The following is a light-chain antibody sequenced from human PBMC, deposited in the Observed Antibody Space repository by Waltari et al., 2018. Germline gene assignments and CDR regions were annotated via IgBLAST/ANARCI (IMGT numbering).Light chain of an antibody. V-gene: IGLV2-11*01. Sequence: QSALTQPRSVSGSPGQSVTIPCTGTSSDVGGYDYVPLYQHHPGKAPKLMIYDVTKRPAGVPVRFSCSKSGNTASLTISGLQAEDEADYYCCSYAGSYTHVVFGGGTKLTVL. CDR2: DVT. CDR3: CSYAGSYTHVV. CDR1: SSDVGGYDY. J-gene: IGLJ2*01.